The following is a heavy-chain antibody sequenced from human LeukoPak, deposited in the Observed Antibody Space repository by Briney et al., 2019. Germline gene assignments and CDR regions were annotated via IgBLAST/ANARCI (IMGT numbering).Heavy chain of an antibody. CDR2: ISAYNGNT. CDR3: ARDRYYYDSSGYLDY. J-gene: IGHJ4*02. CDR1: GYTFTSYG. V-gene: IGHV1-18*01. Sequence: ASVKVSCKASGYTFTSYGISWVRQAPGQGLEWMGWISAYNGNTNYAQKFQGRVTITADESTSTAYMELSSLRSEDTAVYYCARDRYYYDSSGYLDYWGQGTLVTVSS. D-gene: IGHD3-22*01.